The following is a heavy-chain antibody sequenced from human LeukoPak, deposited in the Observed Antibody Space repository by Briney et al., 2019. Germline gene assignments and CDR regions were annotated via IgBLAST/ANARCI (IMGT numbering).Heavy chain of an antibody. V-gene: IGHV4-59*01. Sequence: SGALPLTCAVSGGSISSYYWSWIRQPPGKGLEWIGYIYYSGNTYYNPSLKSRVTISVDTSKNQFSLKVNSVTAADTAVYYCARTKPLDPFDFWGQGTLVTVSS. CDR2: IYYSGNT. CDR3: ARTKPLDPFDF. CDR1: GGSISSYY. J-gene: IGHJ3*01.